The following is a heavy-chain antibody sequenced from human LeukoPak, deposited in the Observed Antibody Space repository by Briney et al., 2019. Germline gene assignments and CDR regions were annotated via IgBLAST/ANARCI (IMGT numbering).Heavy chain of an antibody. CDR3: ARRRRCSSTSCYEGGDWFDP. J-gene: IGHJ5*02. CDR1: GGSISSSSYY. CDR2: IYYSGST. Sequence: SETLSLTCTVSGGSISSSSYYWGWIRQPPGKGLDWIGSIYYSGSTYYNPSLKSRVTISVDTSKNQFSLELSSVTAADTAVYYCARRRRCSSTSCYEGGDWFDPWGQGTLVTVSS. D-gene: IGHD2-2*01. V-gene: IGHV4-39*01.